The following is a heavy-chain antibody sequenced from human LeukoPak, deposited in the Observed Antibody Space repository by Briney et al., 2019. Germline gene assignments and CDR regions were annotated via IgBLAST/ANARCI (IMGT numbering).Heavy chain of an antibody. V-gene: IGHV4-39*01. Sequence: TSSETLSLTCNVSGASISSGRNYWGWIRQSPGKGLEWIGSIYYNGNSYYNPSLKSRVSISVDTSKNHISLEVSSLTAADAALYFCAGHLSGSAMMHYFDSWGQGTLVTVSS. D-gene: IGHD5-18*01. CDR2: IYYNGNS. J-gene: IGHJ4*02. CDR1: GASISSGRNY. CDR3: AGHLSGSAMMHYFDS.